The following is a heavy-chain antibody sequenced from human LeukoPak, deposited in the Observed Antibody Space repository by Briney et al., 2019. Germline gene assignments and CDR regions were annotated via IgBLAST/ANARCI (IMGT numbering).Heavy chain of an antibody. CDR1: GGSISSYY. Sequence: SETLSLTCTVSGGSISSYYWSWIRQPPGKGLEWIGYIYYSGSTNYNPSLKSRVTISVDTSKNQFSLKLSSVTAADTAVYYCARIPTAAANYYYYYRDVWGKGTTVTVSS. V-gene: IGHV4-59*01. D-gene: IGHD6-13*01. CDR3: ARIPTAAANYYYYYRDV. J-gene: IGHJ6*03. CDR2: IYYSGST.